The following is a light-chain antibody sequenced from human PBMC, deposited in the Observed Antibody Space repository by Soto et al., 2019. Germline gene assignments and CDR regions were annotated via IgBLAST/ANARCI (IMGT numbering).Light chain of an antibody. J-gene: IGKJ1*01. V-gene: IGKV3-11*01. CDR1: QNINNF. Sequence: VLPQSPATLSLSPGDRATLSCRAGQNINNFIAWYQHKPGQAPRLLIYDASNRASGIPGRLRGSGSTTDFALSITGLVSEDFAVYYCQRRGRFGQGTKVDIK. CDR3: QRRGR. CDR2: DAS.